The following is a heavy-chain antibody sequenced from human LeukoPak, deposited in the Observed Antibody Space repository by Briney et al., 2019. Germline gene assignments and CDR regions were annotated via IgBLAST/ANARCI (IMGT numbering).Heavy chain of an antibody. D-gene: IGHD2-2*01. CDR3: ARAASLDY. CDR2: IYYSGTT. Sequence: PEALSITCTVPGGSICNFYWNWIRQSPGKGLEWIGYIYYSGTTNYNPSLKSRVTISLGMSSNQFSLRLDSVTAADTAVYYCARAASLDYWGQGILVSVSS. J-gene: IGHJ4*02. V-gene: IGHV4-59*01. CDR1: GGSICNFY.